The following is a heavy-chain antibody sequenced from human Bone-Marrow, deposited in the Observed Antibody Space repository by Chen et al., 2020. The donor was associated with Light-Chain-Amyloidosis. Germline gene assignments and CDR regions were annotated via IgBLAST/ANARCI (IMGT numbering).Heavy chain of an antibody. J-gene: IGHJ4*02. D-gene: IGHD5-12*01. V-gene: IGHV3-74*01. CDR1: GFTFRTSW. CDR3: SREFTGYDDY. Sequence: DVQLLESGGGLVQPGGSLRLYCAASGFTFRTSWMHWVRQAPGKGLVWVSRINPDGTRVDYADSVRGRFTISRDDAKSTVYLQMNSLRAEDTAVYYCSREFTGYDDYWGQGTLVTVSS. CDR2: INPDGTRV.